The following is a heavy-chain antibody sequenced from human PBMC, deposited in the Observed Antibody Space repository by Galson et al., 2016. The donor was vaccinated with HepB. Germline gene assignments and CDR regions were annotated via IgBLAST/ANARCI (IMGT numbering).Heavy chain of an antibody. Sequence: QSGAEVKKPGESLKISCKGSGYSFNTYWIGWVRQMPGRGLEWVGISFHAVYNTMYSPPFQGQVTISSDTSINTAYLQWSSLKASDTAMYYCARALNGDFYFDLWGQGTLVTVSS. CDR1: GYSFNTYW. CDR2: SFHAVYNT. J-gene: IGHJ4*02. CDR3: ARALNGDFYFDL. D-gene: IGHD4-17*01. V-gene: IGHV5-51*01.